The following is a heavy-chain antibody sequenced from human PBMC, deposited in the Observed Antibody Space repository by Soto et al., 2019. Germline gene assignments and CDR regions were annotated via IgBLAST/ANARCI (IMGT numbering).Heavy chain of an antibody. V-gene: IGHV3-49*03. CDR3: ARHARVGESLHLNYYAVDV. D-gene: IGHD3-10*01. J-gene: IGHJ6*02. CDR2: IRSKDLGGTE. Sequence: GGSLRLSCTASGFTFSDYEMNWFRQAPGKGLEWVGFIRSKDLGGTEHYAASVRGRFTISRDDAKSVAYLQMDSLKTEDTGVYYCARHARVGESLHLNYYAVDVWGQGTTVTVSS. CDR1: GFTFSDYE.